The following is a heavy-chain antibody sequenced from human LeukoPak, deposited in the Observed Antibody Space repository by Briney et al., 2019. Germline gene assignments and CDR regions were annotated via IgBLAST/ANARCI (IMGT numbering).Heavy chain of an antibody. CDR1: GGSISSSSYY. V-gene: IGHV4-39*01. Sequence: PSETLSLTCTVSGGSISSSSYYWGWIRQPPGKGLEWIGSIYYSGSTYYNPSLKSRVTISVDTSKNQFSLKLSSVTAADTAVYHCARHGSVAAEYWGQGTLVTVSS. J-gene: IGHJ4*02. CDR3: ARHGSVAAEY. D-gene: IGHD6-19*01. CDR2: IYYSGST.